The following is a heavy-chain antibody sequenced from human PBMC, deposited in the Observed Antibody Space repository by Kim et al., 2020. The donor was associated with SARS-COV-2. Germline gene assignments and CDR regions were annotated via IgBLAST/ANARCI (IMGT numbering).Heavy chain of an antibody. D-gene: IGHD3-22*01. CDR3: ARHGGKFLQITMIVPNKGRAFDI. CDR1: GGSISSSSYY. J-gene: IGHJ3*02. CDR2: IYYSGST. Sequence: SETLSLTCTVSGGSISSSSYYWGWIRQPPGKGLEWIGSIYYSGSTYYNPSLKSRVTISVDTSKNQFSLKLSSVTAADTAVYYCARHGGKFLQITMIVPNKGRAFDIWGQGTMVTVSS. V-gene: IGHV4-39*01.